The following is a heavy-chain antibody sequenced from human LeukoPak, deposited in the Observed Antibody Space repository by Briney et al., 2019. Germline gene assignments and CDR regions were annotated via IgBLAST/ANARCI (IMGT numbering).Heavy chain of an antibody. V-gene: IGHV5-51*01. CDR2: IFPGDSDI. CDR3: ARGTTTTTGGRSLDY. J-gene: IGHJ4*02. CDR1: GYSFTNYW. D-gene: IGHD5-24*01. Sequence: KVGESLKISCKGSGYSFTNYWIAWVRLMPEKGQEWMGIIFPGDSDIRFSPSFQDQVTISADKSTNTAYLQWSSLKASDTAMYYCARGTTTTTGGRSLDYWGQGTLVTVSS.